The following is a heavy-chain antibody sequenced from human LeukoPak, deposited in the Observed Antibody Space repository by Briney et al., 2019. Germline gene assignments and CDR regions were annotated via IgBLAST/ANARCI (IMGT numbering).Heavy chain of an antibody. J-gene: IGHJ4*02. CDR3: AKDLVRGSSWYASNFDY. CDR2: IRYDGSNK. V-gene: IGHV3-30*02. CDR1: GFTFSSYA. Sequence: PGGSLRLSCAASGFTFSSYAMSWVRQAPGKGLEWVAFIRYDGSNKYYADSVKGRFTISRDNSKNTLYLQMNSLRAEDTAVYYCAKDLVRGSSWYASNFDYWGQGTLVTVSS. D-gene: IGHD6-13*01.